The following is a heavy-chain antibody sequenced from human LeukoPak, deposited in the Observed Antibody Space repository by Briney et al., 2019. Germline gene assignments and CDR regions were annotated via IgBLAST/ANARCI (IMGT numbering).Heavy chain of an antibody. Sequence: GGSLRLSCAASGFTFDDYGMSWVRQAPGKGLEWVSGINWNGGSTDYADSVKGRFTISRDNAKNSLYLQMNSLRAEDTAVYYCAREPYDYVWGSYRPRRGTFDYWGQGTLVTVSS. J-gene: IGHJ4*02. D-gene: IGHD3-16*02. V-gene: IGHV3-20*04. CDR3: AREPYDYVWGSYRPRRGTFDY. CDR1: GFTFDDYG. CDR2: INWNGGST.